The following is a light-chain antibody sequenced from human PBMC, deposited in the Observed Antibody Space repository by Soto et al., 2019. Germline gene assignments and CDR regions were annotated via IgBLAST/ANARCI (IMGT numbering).Light chain of an antibody. CDR2: GAS. J-gene: IGKJ4*01. CDR3: QQYGRSSA. V-gene: IGKV3-20*01. Sequence: EIVLTQSPGTLSLSPGERATLSCRASQSVSSSYLAWYQQKPGQAPRLLIYGASTRATGIPDRFSGSGSGTDFTLTSSRLEPEDFAVYYCQQYGRSSAFGGGTKVEIK. CDR1: QSVSSSY.